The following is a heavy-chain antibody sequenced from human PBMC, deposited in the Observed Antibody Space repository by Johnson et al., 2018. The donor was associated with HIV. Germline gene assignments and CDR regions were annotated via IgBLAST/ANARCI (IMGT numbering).Heavy chain of an antibody. V-gene: IGHV3-7*02. CDR3: AKTYSSSWYAFDI. CDR1: GITFSSYW. CDR2: IKQDGSEK. Sequence: VQLVESGGGLVQPGGSLRLSCAASGITFSSYWMSWVRQAPGKGLEWVANIKQDGSEKYYVDSVKGRFTISRDNAKTSLFLQMNSLRAEDTAVYYCAKTYSSSWYAFDIWGQGTMVTVSS. J-gene: IGHJ3*02. D-gene: IGHD6-13*01.